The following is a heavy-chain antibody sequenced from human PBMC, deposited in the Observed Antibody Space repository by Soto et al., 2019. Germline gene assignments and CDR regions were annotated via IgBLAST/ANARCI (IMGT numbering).Heavy chain of an antibody. D-gene: IGHD1-26*01. Sequence: ASVKVSCKASGGTFSSYSINWVRQAPGQGLEWMGRFIPVFDAANYAQEFQGRVTITADGSTTTAYMQLSSLRSEDTAMYYCARGDTAPEGAWFDPWGQGTLVTVSS. CDR2: FIPVFDAA. J-gene: IGHJ5*02. CDR3: ARGDTAPEGAWFDP. V-gene: IGHV1-69*13. CDR1: GGTFSSYS.